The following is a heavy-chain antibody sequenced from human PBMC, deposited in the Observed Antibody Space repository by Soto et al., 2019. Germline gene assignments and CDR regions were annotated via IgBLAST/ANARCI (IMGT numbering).Heavy chain of an antibody. CDR1: GYTFSSYG. D-gene: IGHD3-3*01. CDR2: ITTYNGNT. V-gene: IGHV1-18*01. J-gene: IGHJ5*02. Sequence: ASVKVSCKASGYTFSSYGVSWVRQAPGQGLEWMGWITTYNGNTNYAQKLQGRVTMTTDTSTSTAYMELRSVRSDDTAVDYCARGPIFGVVTSLLDPWGQGTLVTVSS. CDR3: ARGPIFGVVTSLLDP.